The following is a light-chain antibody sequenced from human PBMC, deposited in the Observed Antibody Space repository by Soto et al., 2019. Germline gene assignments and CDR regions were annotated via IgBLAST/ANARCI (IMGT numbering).Light chain of an antibody. Sequence: QSVLTQPASVSGSPGQSITISCTGTSSDIGTYNYVSWYQQHPGKAPKLIIYEVSNRPSGVSNRFSGSKSGNTASLTISGLQAEDEADYYCSSYTTSNSLVVFGGGTKVTVL. CDR1: SSDIGTYNY. J-gene: IGLJ2*01. CDR3: SSYTTSNSLVV. V-gene: IGLV2-14*01. CDR2: EVS.